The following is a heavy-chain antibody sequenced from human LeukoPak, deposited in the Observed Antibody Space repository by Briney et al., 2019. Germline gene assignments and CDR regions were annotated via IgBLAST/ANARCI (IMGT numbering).Heavy chain of an antibody. V-gene: IGHV4-59*08. CDR3: ARGGRDGYTLYPFDY. CDR2: IYYSGKT. CDR1: GGSISSYY. D-gene: IGHD5-24*01. J-gene: IGHJ4*02. Sequence: SETLSLTCTVSGGSISSYYWSWIREPPGKGLEWIGYIYYSGKTNYNPSLKSRVTISVDTSKNQLSLKLSSVTAADTAVYYCARGGRDGYTLYPFDYWGQGTLVTVSS.